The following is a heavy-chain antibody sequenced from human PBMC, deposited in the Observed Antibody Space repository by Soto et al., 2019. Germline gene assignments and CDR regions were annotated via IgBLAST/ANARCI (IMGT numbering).Heavy chain of an antibody. CDR1: GGSFTGYY. J-gene: IGHJ4*02. V-gene: IGHV4-34*01. CDR2: INHSGFT. CDR3: ARGHGRFAH. Sequence: TSETLSLTCDVSGGSFTGYYWSWIRQPPGKGLEWIGEINHSGFTNYNPSLTGRVTISLDTSKSQFSLKLSPLTAADTAFYFCARGHGRFAHWGQGTLVTVSS.